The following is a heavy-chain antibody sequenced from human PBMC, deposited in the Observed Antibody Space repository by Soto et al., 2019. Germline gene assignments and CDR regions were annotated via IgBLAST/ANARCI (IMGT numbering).Heavy chain of an antibody. V-gene: IGHV1-69*02. D-gene: IGHD3-10*01. CDR2: IIPILGIA. Sequence: QVQLVQSGAEVKKPGSSVKVSCKASGGTFSSYTISWVRQAPGQGLEWMGRIIPILGIANYAQKFQGRVTITADKSTSTAYMELSSLRSEDTAVYYCASDAYYGSGSYSYYYYYMDVWGKGTTVTVSS. CDR1: GGTFSSYT. J-gene: IGHJ6*03. CDR3: ASDAYYGSGSYSYYYYYMDV.